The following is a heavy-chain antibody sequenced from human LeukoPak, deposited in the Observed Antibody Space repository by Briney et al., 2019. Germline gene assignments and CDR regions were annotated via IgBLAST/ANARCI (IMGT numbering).Heavy chain of an antibody. CDR3: ARDRRYNWNDGGGVYFDY. D-gene: IGHD1-20*01. J-gene: IGHJ4*02. CDR2: IIPIFGTA. CDR1: GGTFSSYA. V-gene: IGHV1-69*01. Sequence: ASAKVSCKASGGTFSSYAISWVRQAPGQGLEWMGGIIPIFGTANYAQKFQGRVTITADESTSTAYMELSSLRSEDTAVYYCARDRRYNWNDGGGVYFDYWGQGTLVTASS.